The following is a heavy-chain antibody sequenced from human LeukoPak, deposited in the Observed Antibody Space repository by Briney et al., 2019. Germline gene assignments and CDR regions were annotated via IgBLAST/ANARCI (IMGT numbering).Heavy chain of an antibody. Sequence: ASVKVSCKASGYTFTSYGISWVRQAPGQGLEWMGWISAYNGNTNYAQKLQGRVTMTTDTSTSTAYMQLRSLRSDDTAVYYCAREFLVGATWPFDIWGQGTMVTVSS. CDR1: GYTFTSYG. V-gene: IGHV1-18*01. CDR2: ISAYNGNT. D-gene: IGHD1-26*01. J-gene: IGHJ3*02. CDR3: AREFLVGATWPFDI.